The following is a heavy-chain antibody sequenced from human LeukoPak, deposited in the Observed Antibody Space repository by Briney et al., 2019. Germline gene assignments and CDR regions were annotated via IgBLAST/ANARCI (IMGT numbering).Heavy chain of an antibody. CDR2: ISSSNGNT. Sequence: ASVKVSCRTAGYTFRNYGINWVRQAPGQGLEWMGWISSSNGNTNYAQKLQGRVTMITDTSTGTAYMELTSLRFDDTAIYYCARDPDLGSGYFDYWGLGTLVTVSS. D-gene: IGHD6-19*01. V-gene: IGHV1-18*01. CDR3: ARDPDLGSGYFDY. J-gene: IGHJ4*02. CDR1: GYTFRNYG.